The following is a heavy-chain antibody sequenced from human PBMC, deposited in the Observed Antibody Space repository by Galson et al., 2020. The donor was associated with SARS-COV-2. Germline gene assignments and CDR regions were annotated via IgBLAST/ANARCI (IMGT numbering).Heavy chain of an antibody. CDR3: ARSGGYSYDALDF. CDR1: GGSITSGSFY. D-gene: IGHD5-18*01. J-gene: IGHJ3*01. V-gene: IGHV4-31*03. Sequence: SETLSLTCTVSGGSITSGSFYWSWIRQHPGKGLEWIGYMYYSGTIYYNPSLKSRLTISADTTKNQFSLRLSSVTAADTAVYYCARSGGYSYDALDFWGQGTMVTVSS. CDR2: MYYSGTI.